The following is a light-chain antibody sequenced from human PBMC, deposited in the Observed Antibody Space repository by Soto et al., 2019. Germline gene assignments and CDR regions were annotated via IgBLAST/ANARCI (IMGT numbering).Light chain of an antibody. Sequence: DIQLTQSPSFLSASVGDRVTITCWASQAISSSLAWYQHNPGKAPKLLIYAASTLQNGVPSSFSGSGSGTEFTLTISSLQPEDVATYYCQHLNDYRYTFGQGTKVEIK. CDR3: QHLNDYRYT. CDR1: QAISSS. J-gene: IGKJ2*01. CDR2: AAS. V-gene: IGKV1-9*01.